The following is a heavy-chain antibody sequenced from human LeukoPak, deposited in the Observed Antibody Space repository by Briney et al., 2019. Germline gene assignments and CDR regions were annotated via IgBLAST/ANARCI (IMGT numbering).Heavy chain of an antibody. D-gene: IGHD3-10*01. Sequence: SETLSLTCTVSGGSISSYYWSWIGQPPGKGLEWIGYIYYSGSTNYNPSLKSRVTISVDTSKNQFSLKLSSVTAADTAVYYCAKDTTMVRGVTVLRSPNWFDPWGQGTLVTVSS. J-gene: IGHJ5*02. CDR3: AKDTTMVRGVTVLRSPNWFDP. CDR1: GGSISSYY. CDR2: IYYSGST. V-gene: IGHV4-59*01.